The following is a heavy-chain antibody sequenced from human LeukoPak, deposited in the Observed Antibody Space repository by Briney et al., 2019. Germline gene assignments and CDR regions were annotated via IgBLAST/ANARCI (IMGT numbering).Heavy chain of an antibody. CDR3: ARGDCSGGSCYLDY. J-gene: IGHJ4*02. CDR2: IYYSGTT. Sequence: PSETLSLTCTVSGGSISSGGYYWSWIRQHPGKGLEWIGYIYYSGTTYYNPSLKSRVTISVDTSKNQFSLKLDSVTAADTAVYYCARGDCSGGSCYLDYWGQGTLVTVSS. D-gene: IGHD2-15*01. V-gene: IGHV4-31*03. CDR1: GGSISSGGYY.